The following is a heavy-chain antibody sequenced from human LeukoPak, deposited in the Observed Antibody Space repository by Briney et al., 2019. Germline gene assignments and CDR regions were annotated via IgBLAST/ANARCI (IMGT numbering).Heavy chain of an antibody. Sequence: GGSLRLSCATSGFTFNLAWMSWVRQTPGKGLEWVGRIKRNTQGATTDYAAAVKGRFTISRDDSKNTLYLQMNSLEIEDTGVYYCTTHPGYESYWGQGTLVTVSS. J-gene: IGHJ4*02. D-gene: IGHD2-15*01. V-gene: IGHV3-15*01. CDR3: TTHPGYESY. CDR1: GFTFNLAW. CDR2: IKRNTQGATT.